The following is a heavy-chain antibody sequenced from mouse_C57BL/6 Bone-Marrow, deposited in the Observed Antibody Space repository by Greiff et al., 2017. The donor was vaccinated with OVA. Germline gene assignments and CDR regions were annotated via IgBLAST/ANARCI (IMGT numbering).Heavy chain of an antibody. J-gene: IGHJ3*01. CDR3: ARRYYGSSAWFAY. D-gene: IGHD1-1*01. V-gene: IGHV5-12*01. Sequence: EVQLVESGGGLVQPGGSLKLSCAASGFTFSDYYMYWVRQTPEKRLEWVAYISNGGGSTYYPDTVKGRFTLSRDNAKNTLYLQMSRLKSEDTAMYYCARRYYGSSAWFAYWGQGTLVTVSA. CDR1: GFTFSDYY. CDR2: ISNGGGST.